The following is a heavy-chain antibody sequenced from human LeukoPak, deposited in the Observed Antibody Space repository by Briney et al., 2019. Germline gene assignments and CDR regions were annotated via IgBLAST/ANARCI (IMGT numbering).Heavy chain of an antibody. CDR1: GGSISSSSFY. Sequence: SETLSLTCTVSGGSISSSSFYWGWIRQPPGKGLEWIGSIYYSGNTYYNPSLKSRVSISVDTSKNQFSLKLSSVTAADTAVYYCARHPGPLFDYWGQGTLVTVSS. V-gene: IGHV4-39*01. CDR3: ARHPGPLFDY. J-gene: IGHJ4*02. CDR2: IYYSGNT.